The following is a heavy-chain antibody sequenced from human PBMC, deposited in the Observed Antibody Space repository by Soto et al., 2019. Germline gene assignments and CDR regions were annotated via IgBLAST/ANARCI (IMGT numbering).Heavy chain of an antibody. CDR1: GFTFSSYA. V-gene: IGHV3-23*01. CDR3: ARGSGGFRPYYFDY. D-gene: IGHD2-15*01. J-gene: IGHJ4*02. Sequence: EVQLLESGGGLVQPGGSLRLSCAASGFTFSSYAMSWVRQAPGKGLEWVSAVSGGGSSTYYADAVKGRFTISRDNSKSTLDLQMNSLSGEATTVYYCARGSGGFRPYYFDYWGQGPLVTVSS. CDR2: VSGGGSST.